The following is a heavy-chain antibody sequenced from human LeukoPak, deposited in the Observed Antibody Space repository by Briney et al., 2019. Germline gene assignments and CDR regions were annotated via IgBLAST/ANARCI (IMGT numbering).Heavy chain of an antibody. J-gene: IGHJ4*02. Sequence: PGGSLRLSCVASELIFSDFCMTWVRHSRGKGLEWVSSISRSSSYIYYADSVKGRFTISRDNAKNSLYLQMNSLRAEDTAVYYCARYILTGYYDYWGQGTLVTVSS. V-gene: IGHV3-21*01. CDR1: ELIFSDFC. CDR3: ARYILTGYYDY. D-gene: IGHD3-9*01. CDR2: ISRSSSYI.